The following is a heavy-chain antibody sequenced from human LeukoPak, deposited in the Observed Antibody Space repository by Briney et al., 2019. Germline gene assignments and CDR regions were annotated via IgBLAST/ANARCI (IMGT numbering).Heavy chain of an antibody. CDR3: ARGHYDSRGYSEPFDY. CDR2: IYTSGST. J-gene: IGHJ4*02. D-gene: IGHD3-22*01. V-gene: IGHV4-4*07. Sequence: SETLSLTCTVSGGSISSYYWSWIRQPAGKGLEWIGRIYTSGSTNYNPSLKSRVTMSVDTSKNQFSLKLSSVTAADTAIYYCARGHYDSRGYSEPFDYWGQGTVVTVSS. CDR1: GGSISSYY.